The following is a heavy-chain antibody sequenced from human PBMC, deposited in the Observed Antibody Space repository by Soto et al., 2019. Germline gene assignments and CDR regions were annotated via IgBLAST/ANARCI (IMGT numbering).Heavy chain of an antibody. CDR2: ISGSGAST. CDR3: AKGTVGSTLQPYYFDY. V-gene: IGHV3-23*01. J-gene: IGHJ4*02. CDR1: GFTFSSCA. Sequence: GGSLRLSCAGSGFTFSSCAVSWVRRSPGKGLEWVSVISGSGASTFYADSVKGRFTISRDNFKNTLYLQMNSLTAEDTAVYYCAKGTVGSTLQPYYFDYWGQGTLVTVSS. D-gene: IGHD6-13*01.